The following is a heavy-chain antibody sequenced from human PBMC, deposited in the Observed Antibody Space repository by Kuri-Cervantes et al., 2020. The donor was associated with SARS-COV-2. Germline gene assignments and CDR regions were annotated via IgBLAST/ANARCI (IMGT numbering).Heavy chain of an antibody. D-gene: IGHD3-3*01. V-gene: IGHV4-38-2*01. CDR1: GYSISSGYY. CDR2: IYHSGST. J-gene: IGHJ5*02. Sequence: SQTLSLPCAVSGYSISSGYYWGWIRQPPGKGLEWIGSIYHSGSTYYNPSLKSRVTISVDTSKNQFSLKLSSVIAADTAVYYCARSKSWRWFDPWGQGTLVTVSS. CDR3: ARSKSWRWFDP.